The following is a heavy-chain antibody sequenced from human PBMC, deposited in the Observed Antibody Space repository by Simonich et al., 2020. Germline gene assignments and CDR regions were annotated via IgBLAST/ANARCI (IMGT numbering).Heavy chain of an antibody. Sequence: QVQLVQSGAEVKKPGASVKVSCKASGYTFTSYGISWVRQAPGQGLEWMGVKSAYNGNTNYAQKLQGRVTMTTDTSTSTAYMELRSLRSDDTAVYYCARASRGTWWYYYFDYWGQGTLVTVSS. CDR1: GYTFTSYG. J-gene: IGHJ4*02. V-gene: IGHV1-18*01. D-gene: IGHD2-15*01. CDR2: KSAYNGNT. CDR3: ARASRGTWWYYYFDY.